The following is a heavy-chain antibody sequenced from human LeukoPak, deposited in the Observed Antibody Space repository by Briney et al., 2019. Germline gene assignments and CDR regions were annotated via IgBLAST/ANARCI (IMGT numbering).Heavy chain of an antibody. CDR1: GFSFNTYG. J-gene: IGHJ4*02. CDR3: VKPGGRCRVNRCYHFEY. D-gene: IGHD3-16*01. Sequence: GGSLRLSCVASGFSFNTYGMHWVRQAPGKGLEWVAFIRYDGNDYYYADSVRGRFTISRDNDMNTVYLQMNSLRPADTALYHCVKPGGRCRVNRCYHFEYWAQGTLVTVSS. CDR2: IRYDGNDY. V-gene: IGHV3-30*02.